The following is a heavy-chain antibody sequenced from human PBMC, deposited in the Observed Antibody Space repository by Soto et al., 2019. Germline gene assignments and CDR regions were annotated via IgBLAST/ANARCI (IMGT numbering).Heavy chain of an antibody. CDR1: GGSISSYY. CDR2: IYYSGST. CDR3: ARHPSMVRGVGSWFDP. Sequence: QVQLQESGPGLVKPSETLSLTCTVSGGSISSYYWSWIRQPPGKGLEWIGYIYYSGSTNYNPSLKSRFTTSVDTSKNQSALQPSSVTAADSAVYYCARHPSMVRGVGSWFDPWGQGTLVTVSS. D-gene: IGHD3-10*01. J-gene: IGHJ5*02. V-gene: IGHV4-59*08.